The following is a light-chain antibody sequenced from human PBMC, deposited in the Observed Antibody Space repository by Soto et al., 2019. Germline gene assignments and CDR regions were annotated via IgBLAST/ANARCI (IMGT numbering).Light chain of an antibody. CDR3: QHTRT. V-gene: IGKV1-5*01. CDR1: QNINKW. CDR2: DAS. J-gene: IGKJ1*01. Sequence: DFQMTQSPSTLSASVGDRVTITCRASQNINKWVAWYQQKPGKAPKFLIYDASTLQRGVPSRFSGSGFGTEFSLTISSLQPDDFGSYYCQHTRTFGQGTKVEIK.